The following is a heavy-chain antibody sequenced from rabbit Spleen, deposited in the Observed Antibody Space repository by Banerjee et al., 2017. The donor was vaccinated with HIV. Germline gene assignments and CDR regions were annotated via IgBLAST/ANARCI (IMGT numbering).Heavy chain of an antibody. V-gene: IGHV1S40*01. J-gene: IGHJ4*01. CDR3: ARDVAGYAAYGDDNL. D-gene: IGHD6-1*01. Sequence: QSLEESGGDLVKPGASLTLTCKASGFSYSGGYDMCWVRQAPGKGLEWIACIYTGHGGTYYASWARGRFTISKTSSTTVTLQMTSLTAADTATYFCARDVAGYAAYGDDNLWGQGTLVTVS. CDR2: IYTGHGGT. CDR1: GFSYSGGYD.